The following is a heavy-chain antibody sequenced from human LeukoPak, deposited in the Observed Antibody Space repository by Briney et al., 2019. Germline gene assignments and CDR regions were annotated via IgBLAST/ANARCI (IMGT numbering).Heavy chain of an antibody. CDR3: ARVSYYYDSSGSYDY. J-gene: IGHJ4*02. Sequence: ASVKVSCKASGYTFTSYYMHWVRQAPGQGLEWMGIINPSGGSTSYAQKLQGRVTMTRDTSTSTVYMELSSLRSEDTAVYYCARVSYYYDSSGSYDYWGQGTLVTVSS. D-gene: IGHD3-22*01. CDR1: GYTFTSYY. CDR2: INPSGGST. V-gene: IGHV1-46*01.